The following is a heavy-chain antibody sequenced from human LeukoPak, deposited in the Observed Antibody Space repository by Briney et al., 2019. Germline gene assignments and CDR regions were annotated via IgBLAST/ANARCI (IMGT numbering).Heavy chain of an antibody. CDR2: ISGSGGST. CDR3: AKSRGESRGASNY. V-gene: IGHV3-23*01. J-gene: IGHJ4*02. Sequence: TGGSLRLSCAASGFTFSSYAMIWVRQAPGKGLEWVSAISGSGGSTYYADSVKGRFTISRDNSKNTLYLQMNSLRAEDTAVYYCAKSRGESRGASNYWGQGTLVTVSS. D-gene: IGHD1-26*01. CDR1: GFTFSSYA.